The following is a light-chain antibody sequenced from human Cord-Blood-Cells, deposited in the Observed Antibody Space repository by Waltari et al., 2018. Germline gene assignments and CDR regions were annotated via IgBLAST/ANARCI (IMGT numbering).Light chain of an antibody. CDR1: SSDVGGYNS. Sequence: QSALTPPASVSGSPGQSITISCTGTSSDVGGYNSGPWYQQHPGKAPKLMIYAVSNRPSGVSNRFSGSKSGNTASLTISGLQAEDEADYYCSSYTSSSTYVFGTGTKVTVL. CDR2: AVS. CDR3: SSYTSSSTYV. J-gene: IGLJ1*01. V-gene: IGLV2-14*01.